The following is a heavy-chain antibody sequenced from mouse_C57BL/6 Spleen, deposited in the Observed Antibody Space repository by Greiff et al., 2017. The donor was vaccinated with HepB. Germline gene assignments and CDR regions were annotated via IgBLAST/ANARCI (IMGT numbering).Heavy chain of an antibody. V-gene: IGHV5-6*01. J-gene: IGHJ4*01. CDR1: GFTFSSYG. Sequence: EVMLVESGGDLVKPGGSLKLSCAASGFTFSSYGMSWVRQTPDKRLEWVATISSGGSYTYYPDSVKGRFTISRDNAKNTLYLQMSSLKSEDTAMYYCARVGDNGNSCAIDYWGQGTSVTVSS. D-gene: IGHD4-1*01. CDR2: ISSGGSYT. CDR3: ARVGDNGNSCAIDY.